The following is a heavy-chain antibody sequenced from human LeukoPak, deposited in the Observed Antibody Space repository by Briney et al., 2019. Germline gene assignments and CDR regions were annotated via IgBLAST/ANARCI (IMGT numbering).Heavy chain of an antibody. J-gene: IGHJ3*02. CDR2: INPSGGST. Sequence: ASVKVSCKASGYTFTSCYMHWVRQAPGQGLEWMGIINPSGGSTSYAQKFQGRVTMTRDTSTSTVYMELSSLRSEDTAVYYCARDSLSGYDAFDIWGQGTMVTVSS. CDR3: ARDSLSGYDAFDI. V-gene: IGHV1-46*01. D-gene: IGHD3-9*01. CDR1: GYTFTSCY.